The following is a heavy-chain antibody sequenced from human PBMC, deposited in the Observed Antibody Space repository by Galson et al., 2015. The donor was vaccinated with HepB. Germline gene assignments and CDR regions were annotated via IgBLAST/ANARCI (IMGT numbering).Heavy chain of an antibody. Sequence: SLRLSCAASGFIFNDDALSWFRKSPGKGLEWVGIMSSLAYGRTTEYAASVKGRFTISRDESKSISYLQMNSLKPEDTAVYYCARAPIYSNRGYYSDYWGQGTLVTVSS. CDR1: GFIFNDDA. D-gene: IGHD4-11*01. CDR2: MSSLAYGRTT. J-gene: IGHJ4*02. V-gene: IGHV3-49*03. CDR3: ARAPIYSNRGYYSDY.